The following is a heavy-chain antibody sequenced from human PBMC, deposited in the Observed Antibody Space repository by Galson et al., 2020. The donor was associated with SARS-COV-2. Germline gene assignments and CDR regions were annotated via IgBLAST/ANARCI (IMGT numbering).Heavy chain of an antibody. CDR2: IFPGDSET. J-gene: IGHJ3*01. CDR1: EYSFSSYW. D-gene: IGHD5-12*01. Sequence: GGSLRLSCQASEYSFSSYWIAWVRQVPGKGLEWMGIIFPGDSETRVSPSFRGHVTFSVDKSVTTAYLQWDTLKASDSAMYFCTRADRIVSPITLATFDLWGQGTMVSVSS. V-gene: IGHV5-51*01. CDR3: TRADRIVSPITLATFDL.